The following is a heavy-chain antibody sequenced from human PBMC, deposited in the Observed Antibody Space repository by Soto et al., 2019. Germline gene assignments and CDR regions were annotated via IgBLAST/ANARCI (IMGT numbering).Heavy chain of an antibody. J-gene: IGHJ6*02. CDR1: GFTFSYHA. Sequence: EVHLLQSGGGLVEPGGSMRLSCAGSGFTFSYHAMTWVRQAPGKGLEWISAIRGSGDTTSYADSVKGRFTISRDNSKNALYMQMNSLRVEDTAVYFCAKDSAADDFGGYGMDVWGQGTTVTVSS. CDR3: AKDSAADDFGGYGMDV. V-gene: IGHV3-23*01. CDR2: IRGSGDTT. D-gene: IGHD4-17*01.